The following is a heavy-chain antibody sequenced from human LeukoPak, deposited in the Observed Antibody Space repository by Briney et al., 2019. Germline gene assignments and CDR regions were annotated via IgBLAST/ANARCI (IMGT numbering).Heavy chain of an antibody. V-gene: IGHV3-23*01. Sequence: GGSLRLSCAASGFTFNFYAMSWVRQAPGKGLEWVSTISGNGAITYYADSVKGRFTISRDNSKNTLHLQMNSLRAEDTAVYYCAKEFPTAVVTHPFDSWGQGTLVTVSS. J-gene: IGHJ4*02. CDR3: AKEFPTAVVTHPFDS. CDR1: GFTFNFYA. D-gene: IGHD4-23*01. CDR2: ISGNGAIT.